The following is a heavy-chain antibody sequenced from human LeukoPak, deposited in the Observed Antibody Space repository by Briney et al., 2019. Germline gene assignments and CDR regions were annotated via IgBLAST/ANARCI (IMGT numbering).Heavy chain of an antibody. D-gene: IGHD6-13*01. CDR3: ARVALRPLYYRQQLAISYYYMDV. CDR1: GYTFTSYD. CDR2: MNPNSGNT. J-gene: IGHJ6*03. Sequence: GASVKVSCKASGYTFTSYDINWVRQATGQGLEWMGWMNPNSGNTGYAQKFQGRVTMTRNTSISTAYMELSSLRSEDTAVYYCARVALRPLYYRQQLAISYYYMDVWGKGTTVTVSS. V-gene: IGHV1-8*01.